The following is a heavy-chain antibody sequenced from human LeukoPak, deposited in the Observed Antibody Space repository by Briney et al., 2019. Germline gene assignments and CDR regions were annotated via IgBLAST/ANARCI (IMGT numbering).Heavy chain of an antibody. CDR1: GGSISSYY. Sequence: SETLSLTCTVSGGSISSYYWSWIRQPPGKGLEWIGYIYYSGSTDYNPSLKSRVTISVDTSKNQFSLKLSSVTAADTAVYYCARDPEGSWYDYWGQGALVTVSS. V-gene: IGHV4-59*12. CDR2: IYYSGST. CDR3: ARDPEGSWYDY. D-gene: IGHD6-13*01. J-gene: IGHJ4*02.